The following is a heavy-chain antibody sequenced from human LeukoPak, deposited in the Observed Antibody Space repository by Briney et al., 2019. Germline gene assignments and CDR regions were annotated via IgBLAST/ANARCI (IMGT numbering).Heavy chain of an antibody. Sequence: KPSETLSLTCAVSGYSISSGYYWGWIRQPPGKGLEWIGYIYHSGSTYYNPSLKSRVTISVDRSKNQFSLKLSSVTAADTAVYYCARGGYGDYPDYYGMDVWGKGTTVTVSS. J-gene: IGHJ6*04. CDR2: IYHSGST. CDR3: ARGGYGDYPDYYGMDV. V-gene: IGHV4-38-2*01. D-gene: IGHD4-17*01. CDR1: GYSISSGYY.